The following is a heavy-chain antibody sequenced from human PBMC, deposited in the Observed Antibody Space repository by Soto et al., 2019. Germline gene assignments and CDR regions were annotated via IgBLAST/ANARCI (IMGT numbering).Heavy chain of an antibody. CDR2: IWYDGSNK. D-gene: IGHD3-10*01. Sequence: QVQLVESGGGVVQPGRSLRLSCAASGFTFSSYGMHWVRQAPGKGLEWVAVIWYDGSNKYYADSVKGRFTISRDNSKNELYLQMHRLRGEDTAVYYCAREPSEYYYGSGSYYFKGYFDYWGQGTLVTVSS. J-gene: IGHJ4*02. CDR3: AREPSEYYYGSGSYYFKGYFDY. V-gene: IGHV3-33*01. CDR1: GFTFSSYG.